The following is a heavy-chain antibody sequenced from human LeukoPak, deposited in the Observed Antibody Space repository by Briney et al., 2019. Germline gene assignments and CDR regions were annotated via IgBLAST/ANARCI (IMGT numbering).Heavy chain of an antibody. Sequence: SETLSLTCTVSGGSISSYYWSWIRQPPGKGLEWIGYISYSGTTNYNPSLKSRVTISVDTSKNQFSLKLSSVTAADTAVYYCARGVYSYGLYYFDYWGQGTLVTVSS. CDR2: ISYSGTT. D-gene: IGHD5-18*01. J-gene: IGHJ4*02. V-gene: IGHV4-59*12. CDR3: ARGVYSYGLYYFDY. CDR1: GGSISSYY.